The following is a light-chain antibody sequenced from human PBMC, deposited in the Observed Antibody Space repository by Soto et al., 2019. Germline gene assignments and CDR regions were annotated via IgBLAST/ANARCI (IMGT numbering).Light chain of an antibody. CDR3: SSYAGINNLV. CDR1: SSDVGGYDS. J-gene: IGLJ2*01. V-gene: IGLV2-8*01. Sequence: QSVLTQPPSASGSPGQSVTISCTGSSSDVGGYDSVSWYQQYPGKAPKLMIYEVTKRPSGVPDRFSGSKSGNTASLTVSGLQAEDEADYYCSSYAGINNLVFGGGTQLTVL. CDR2: EVT.